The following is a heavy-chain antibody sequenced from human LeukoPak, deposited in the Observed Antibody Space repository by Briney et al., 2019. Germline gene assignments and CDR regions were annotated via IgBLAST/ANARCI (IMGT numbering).Heavy chain of an antibody. D-gene: IGHD2-2*01. CDR2: INPNSGGT. CDR3: ARDRGCTSTSCFRWFDP. Sequence: ASVKVSCKASGYTFAGYYMHWVRQAPGQGLEWMGWINPNSGGTNYAQKFQGRVTMTRDTSISTAYMELSRLRSDDTAVYYCARDRGCTSTSCFRWFDPWGQGTLVTVPS. V-gene: IGHV1-2*02. J-gene: IGHJ5*02. CDR1: GYTFAGYY.